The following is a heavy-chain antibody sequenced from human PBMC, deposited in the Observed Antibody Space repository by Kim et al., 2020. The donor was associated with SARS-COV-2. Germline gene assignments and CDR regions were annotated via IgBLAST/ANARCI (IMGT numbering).Heavy chain of an antibody. J-gene: IGHJ6*02. Sequence: SETLSLTCTVSGGSVSSGSYYWSWIRQPPGKGLEWIGYIYYSGSTNYNPSLKSRVTISVDTSKNQFSLKLSSVTAADTAVYYCARVSMVRGYGYYYGMDVWGQGTTVTVSS. V-gene: IGHV4-61*01. CDR1: GGSVSSGSYY. D-gene: IGHD3-10*01. CDR2: IYYSGST. CDR3: ARVSMVRGYGYYYGMDV.